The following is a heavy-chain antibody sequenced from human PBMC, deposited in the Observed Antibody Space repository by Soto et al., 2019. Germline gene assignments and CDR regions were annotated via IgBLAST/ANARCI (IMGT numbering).Heavy chain of an antibody. CDR2: ISDSGDYT. V-gene: IGHV3-23*01. J-gene: IGHJ4*02. CDR3: VKEYLGHIGYDH. CDR1: GFTFSTYA. Sequence: QPGGSLRLSCAASGFTFSTYAMNWVRQAPGKGLEWVSSISDSGDYTYYADSVKGRFTISRDNSKNTVYLQMSSLSAEDTAVYYCVKEYLGHIGYDHWGQGTLVTVSS. D-gene: IGHD2-2*02.